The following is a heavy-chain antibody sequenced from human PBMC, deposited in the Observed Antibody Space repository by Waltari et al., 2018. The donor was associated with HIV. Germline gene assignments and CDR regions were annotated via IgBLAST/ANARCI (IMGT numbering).Heavy chain of an antibody. V-gene: IGHV4-39*07. CDR3: ARGGYGVVILFDY. CDR2: IYYSGST. D-gene: IGHD3-3*01. Sequence: QLQLQESGPGLVKPSETLSLTCTVSGGSISSSSYYWGWIRQPPGKGLEWIGSIYYSGSTYYNPSLKSRVTISVDTSKNQFSLKLSSVTAADTAVYYCARGGYGVVILFDYWGQGTLVTVSS. CDR1: GGSISSSSYY. J-gene: IGHJ4*02.